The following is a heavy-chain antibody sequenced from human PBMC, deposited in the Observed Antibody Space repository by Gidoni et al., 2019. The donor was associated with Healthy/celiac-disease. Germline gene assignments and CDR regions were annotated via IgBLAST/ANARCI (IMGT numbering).Heavy chain of an antibody. V-gene: IGHV1-46*01. J-gene: IGHJ4*02. CDR3: ARVRPYGDQYFDY. Sequence: QVKLVQCGAEGKKPGASVKVYGKAWGYTFTSYYMHWVRQAPGQGLEWMGIINPSGGSTSYAPKFPGRVTMTRDPSTSTVYMELSSLRSEDTAVYYCARVRPYGDQYFDYWGQGPLVTVSS. D-gene: IGHD4-17*01. CDR2: INPSGGST. CDR1: GYTFTSYY.